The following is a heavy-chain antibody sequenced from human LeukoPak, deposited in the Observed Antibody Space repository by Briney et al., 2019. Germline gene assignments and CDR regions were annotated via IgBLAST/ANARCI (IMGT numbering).Heavy chain of an antibody. CDR2: IYYNGST. Sequence: SETLSLTCSVSGGSISGYYWSWIRQPPGKGPEWIGFIYYNGSTNYNPSLKSRITISVDTSKNQFSLKLNSVTAADTAIFYCARIRRYDYDGFRPGWVYWYFDVWGRGTLVTVSS. J-gene: IGHJ2*01. CDR1: GGSISGYY. D-gene: IGHD4-23*01. CDR3: ARIRRYDYDGFRPGWVYWYFDV. V-gene: IGHV4-59*01.